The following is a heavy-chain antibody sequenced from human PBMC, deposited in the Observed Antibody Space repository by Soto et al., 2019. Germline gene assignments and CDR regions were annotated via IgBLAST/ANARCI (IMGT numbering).Heavy chain of an antibody. Sequence: PSETLSLTCTVSGGSISSYYWSWIRQPPGKGLEWIGNMYYSGSTYYNLSLKSRVTMSVDTSKNQLSLKISSVTAADTSVYYCARIVVIPAAPDYYNYYGVDVWGQGTTVTVSS. D-gene: IGHD2-2*01. CDR3: ARIVVIPAAPDYYNYYGVDV. J-gene: IGHJ6*02. CDR1: GGSISSYY. CDR2: MYYSGST. V-gene: IGHV4-59*04.